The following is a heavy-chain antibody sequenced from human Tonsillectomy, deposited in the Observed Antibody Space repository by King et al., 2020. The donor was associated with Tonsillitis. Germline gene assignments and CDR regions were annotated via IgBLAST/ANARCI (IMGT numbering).Heavy chain of an antibody. CDR3: ARDGWDIVVVPAAQGYSYYGMDV. J-gene: IGHJ6*02. V-gene: IGHV3-11*06. CDR2: ISSSSSYT. CDR1: GFTFSDYY. Sequence: VQLVESGGGLVKPGGSLRLSCAASGFTFSDYYMSWIRQAPGKGLEWVSYISSSSSYTNYADSVKGRFTISRDNAKNSLYMKMNSLRAEDTAVYYCARDGWDIVVVPAAQGYSYYGMDVWGQGTTVTVSS. D-gene: IGHD2-2*01.